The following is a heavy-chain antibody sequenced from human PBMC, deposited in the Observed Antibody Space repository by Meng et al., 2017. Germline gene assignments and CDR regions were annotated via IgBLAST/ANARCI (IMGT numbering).Heavy chain of an antibody. Sequence: QVQLVQAGAEVKKAGASVKVSCNASGYPFTSYDINWVRQATGQGLEWMGWMNPNSGNTGYAQKFQGRVTMTRNTSISTAYMELSSLRSEDTAVYYCARAMTTVMIDYWGQGTLVTVSS. J-gene: IGHJ4*02. CDR1: GYPFTSYD. D-gene: IGHD4-17*01. CDR2: MNPNSGNT. V-gene: IGHV1-8*01. CDR3: ARAMTTVMIDY.